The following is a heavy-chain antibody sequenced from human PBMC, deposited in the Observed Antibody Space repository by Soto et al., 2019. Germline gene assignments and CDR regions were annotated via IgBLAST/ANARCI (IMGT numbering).Heavy chain of an antibody. V-gene: IGHV5-51*01. CDR1: GYGFTIYW. CDR3: ARRDAYADLYFDY. Sequence: GESLKISCKASGYGFTIYWIGWVRQMPGKGLEWMGIIYPGESQTKNSPSFQGQVTISVEKSISTAYLQWSNLQASDTAMYFCARRDAYADLYFDYWGQGTLVTVSS. CDR2: IYPGESQT. J-gene: IGHJ4*02. D-gene: IGHD4-17*01.